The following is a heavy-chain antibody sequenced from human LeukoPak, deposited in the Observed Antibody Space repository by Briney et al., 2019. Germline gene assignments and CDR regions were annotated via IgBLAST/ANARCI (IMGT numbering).Heavy chain of an antibody. CDR3: ATSGTVARYYYYYMDV. J-gene: IGHJ6*03. Sequence: GGSLRLSCAASGFTFSNYGMDWVRQAPGKGLEWVASIRYDGSNKYYADSVKGRFTISRDNSKNTLYLQMNSLRAEDTAVYYCATSGTVARYYYYYMDVWGKGTTVTVSS. D-gene: IGHD1-14*01. V-gene: IGHV3-30*02. CDR2: IRYDGSNK. CDR1: GFTFSNYG.